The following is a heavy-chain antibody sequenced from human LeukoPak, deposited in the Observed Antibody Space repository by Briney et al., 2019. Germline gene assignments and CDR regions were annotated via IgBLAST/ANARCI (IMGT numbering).Heavy chain of an antibody. J-gene: IGHJ5*02. CDR2: IIPILGIA. CDR3: ARDRPHVLMVTADWFDP. D-gene: IGHD2-8*01. Sequence: GASVKVSCKASGGTFSSYAISWVRQAPGQGLEWMGRIIPILGIANYAQKFQGRVTITADKSTSTAYMELSSLRSEDTAVYYCARDRPHVLMVTADWFDPWGQGTLVTVSS. V-gene: IGHV1-69*04. CDR1: GGTFSSYA.